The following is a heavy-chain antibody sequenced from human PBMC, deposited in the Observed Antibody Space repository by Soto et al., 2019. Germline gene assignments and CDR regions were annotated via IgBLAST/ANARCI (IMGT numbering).Heavy chain of an antibody. CDR2: IYWDNDR. CDR1: GFSLSNSGVG. V-gene: IGHV2-5*02. D-gene: IGHD3-10*01. J-gene: IGHJ5*01. Sequence: QITLKESGPTLVEPTQTLTLTCSFSGFSLSNSGVGVGWFRQAPGKALECLGIIYWDNDRRYNPSLKDRLSIKKDTSKNQVVVTMTYMEPVDTGTYYCAHRVSYSDSWDVGWCDSWGQGTPVTVS. CDR3: AHRVSYSDSWDVGWCDS.